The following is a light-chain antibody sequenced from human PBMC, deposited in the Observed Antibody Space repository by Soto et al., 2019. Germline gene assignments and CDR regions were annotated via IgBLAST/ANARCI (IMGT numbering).Light chain of an antibody. CDR2: DAS. CDR3: QQSDTYPLT. V-gene: IGKV1-5*01. J-gene: IGKJ5*01. Sequence: DIQMPQYPSTLSASVGDRVTITCRASQSIGTWLAWYQHRPGKAPSLLIYDASTLRSGVPSRFSGSGSGTEFTLTISSLQADDFATYYCQQSDTYPLTFGQGTRLAI. CDR1: QSIGTW.